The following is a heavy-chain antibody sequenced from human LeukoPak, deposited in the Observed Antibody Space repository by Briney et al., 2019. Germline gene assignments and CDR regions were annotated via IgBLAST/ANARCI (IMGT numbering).Heavy chain of an antibody. V-gene: IGHV3-23*01. CDR1: GFTFSSYG. D-gene: IGHD3-10*01. J-gene: IGHJ4*02. CDR2: IGDSGGNT. CDR3: AKYRGFGDSYDS. Sequence: AGSLRLTCAASGFTFSSYGMSWVRQAPGKGLEWVSSIGDSGGNTYYADSVKGRFTISRDNSKNTLYLQMNSLRAEDTAVYYCAKYRGFGDSYDSWGQGTLVTVSS.